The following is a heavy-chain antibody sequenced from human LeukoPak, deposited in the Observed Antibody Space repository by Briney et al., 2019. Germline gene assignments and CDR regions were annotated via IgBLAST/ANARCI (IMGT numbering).Heavy chain of an antibody. CDR3: ATYRQVLLPFES. Sequence: GGSLRLSCAASGFTFSSYGMSWVRQAPGKGLEWVSAISGSGGSTYYADSVKGRFTISRDNSKSTLSLQMNSLRAEDAAIYYCATYRQVLLPFESWGQGTLVTVSS. CDR1: GFTFSSYG. V-gene: IGHV3-23*01. J-gene: IGHJ4*02. D-gene: IGHD2-8*02. CDR2: ISGSGGST.